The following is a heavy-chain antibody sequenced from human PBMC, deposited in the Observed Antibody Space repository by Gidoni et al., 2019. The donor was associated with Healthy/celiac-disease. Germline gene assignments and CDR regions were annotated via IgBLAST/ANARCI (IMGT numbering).Heavy chain of an antibody. D-gene: IGHD6-13*01. CDR1: GFTFSSYA. CDR2: ISYDGSNK. CDR3: ACTGRYSSSWYDY. V-gene: IGHV3-30*04. Sequence: QVQLVESGGGVVQPGRSLRLSCAASGFTFSSYAMHWVRQAPGKGLEWVAVISYDGSNKYYADSVKGRFTISRDNSKNTLYLQMNSLRAEDTAVYYCACTGRYSSSWYDYWGQGTLVTVSS. J-gene: IGHJ4*02.